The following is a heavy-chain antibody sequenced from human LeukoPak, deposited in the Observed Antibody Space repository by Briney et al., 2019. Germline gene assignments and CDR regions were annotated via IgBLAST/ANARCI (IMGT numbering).Heavy chain of an antibody. J-gene: IGHJ4*02. D-gene: IGHD5-24*01. CDR1: GGSFSGYY. V-gene: IGHV4-34*01. CDR3: ARERDGRFFDY. Sequence: SETLSLTCAVYGGSFSGYYWSWIRQPPGKGLEWIGEINHSGSTNYNPSLKSRVTISVDTSKNQFSLKLSSVTAADTAVYYCARERDGRFFDYWGQGTLVTVSS. CDR2: INHSGST.